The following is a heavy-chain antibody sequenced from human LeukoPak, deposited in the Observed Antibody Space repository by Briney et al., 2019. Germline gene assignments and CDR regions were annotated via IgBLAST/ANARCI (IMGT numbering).Heavy chain of an antibody. J-gene: IGHJ3*02. V-gene: IGHV3-30*18. CDR1: GYTFTGYY. Sequence: SCKASGYTFTGYYMHWVRQAPGKGLEWVAVISYDGSNKYYADSVKGRFTISRDNSKNTLYLQMNSLRAEDTAVYYCAKLAWAAAGDAFDIWGQGTMVTVSS. CDR2: ISYDGSNK. CDR3: AKLAWAAAGDAFDI. D-gene: IGHD6-13*01.